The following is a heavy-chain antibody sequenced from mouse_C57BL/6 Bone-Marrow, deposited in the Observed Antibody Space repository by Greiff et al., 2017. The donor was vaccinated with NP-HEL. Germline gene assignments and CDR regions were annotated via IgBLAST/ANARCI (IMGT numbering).Heavy chain of an antibody. CDR2: IWSGGST. Sequence: VQLKESGPGLVQPSQSLSITCTVSGFSLTSYGVHWVRQSPGKGLEWLGVIWSGGSTDYNAAFISRLSISKDNSKSQVFFKMNSLQADDTAIYYCARNEIYYYGSSYGYFDVWGTGTTVTVSS. V-gene: IGHV2-2*01. J-gene: IGHJ1*03. D-gene: IGHD1-1*01. CDR3: ARNEIYYYGSSYGYFDV. CDR1: GFSLTSYG.